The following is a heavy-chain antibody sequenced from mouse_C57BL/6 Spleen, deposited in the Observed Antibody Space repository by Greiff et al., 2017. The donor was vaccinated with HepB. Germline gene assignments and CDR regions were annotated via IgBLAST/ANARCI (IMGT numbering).Heavy chain of an antibody. CDR2: INPYNGGT. CDR3: ARRGTVVEDWYFDV. D-gene: IGHD1-1*01. Sequence: EVQLQQSGPVLVKPGASVKMSCKASGYTFTDYYMNWVKQSHGKSLEWIGVINPYNGGTSYNQKFKGKATLTVDKSSSTAYMELNSLTSEDSAVYYCARRGTVVEDWYFDVWGTGTTVTVSS. CDR1: GYTFTDYY. J-gene: IGHJ1*03. V-gene: IGHV1-19*01.